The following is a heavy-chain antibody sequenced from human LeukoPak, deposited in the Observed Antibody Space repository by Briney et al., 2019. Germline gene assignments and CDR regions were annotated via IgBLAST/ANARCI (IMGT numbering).Heavy chain of an antibody. CDR1: GGSISSGDYY. J-gene: IGHJ5*02. V-gene: IGHV4-39*07. D-gene: IGHD6-13*01. Sequence: SETLSLTCTVSGGSISSGDYYWSWIRQPPGKGLEWIGSIYYSGSTYYNPSLKSRVTISVDTSKNQFSLKLSSVTAADTAVYYCAAISSFGWFDPWGQGTLVTVSS. CDR3: AAISSFGWFDP. CDR2: IYYSGST.